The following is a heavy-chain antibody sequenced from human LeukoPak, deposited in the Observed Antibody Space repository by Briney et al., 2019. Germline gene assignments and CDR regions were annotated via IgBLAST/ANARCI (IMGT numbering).Heavy chain of an antibody. CDR2: TSGSGGST. D-gene: IGHD5-12*01. J-gene: IGHJ4*02. Sequence: PGGSLRLSCAASGFTFSSYAMSWVRQAPGKGLEWVSATSGSGGSTYYADSVKGRFTISRDNSKNTLYLQMNSLRAEDTAVYYCAKFLRGIMATIDYWGQGTLVTVSS. V-gene: IGHV3-23*01. CDR1: GFTFSSYA. CDR3: AKFLRGIMATIDY.